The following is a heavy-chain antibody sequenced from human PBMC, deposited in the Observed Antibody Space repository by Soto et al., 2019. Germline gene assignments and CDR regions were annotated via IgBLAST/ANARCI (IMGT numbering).Heavy chain of an antibody. Sequence: SETLSLTCTVSGGSVSSGSYYWSWIRQPPGKGLEWIGYIYYSGSTNYNPSLKSRVTISVDTSKKQFSLKLSSVTAADTAVYYCAKDPVAVAFDIWGQGTMVTVSS. D-gene: IGHD6-19*01. CDR3: AKDPVAVAFDI. V-gene: IGHV4-61*01. CDR1: GGSVSSGSYY. J-gene: IGHJ3*02. CDR2: IYYSGST.